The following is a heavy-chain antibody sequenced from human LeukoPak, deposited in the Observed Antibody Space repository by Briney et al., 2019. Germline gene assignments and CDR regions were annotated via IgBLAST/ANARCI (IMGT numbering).Heavy chain of an antibody. CDR1: GFTLSSYE. CDR3: ARRGYYDSSGYLFDY. D-gene: IGHD3-22*01. CDR2: ISTSGSTI. V-gene: IGHV3-48*03. J-gene: IGHJ4*02. Sequence: GGSLRLSCAASGFTLSSYEMNWVRRAPGKGLEWVSYISTSGSTIYHADSVKGRFTISRDNAKNSLFLQMNSLRAEDTAVYYCARRGYYDSSGYLFDYWGQGTLVTVSS.